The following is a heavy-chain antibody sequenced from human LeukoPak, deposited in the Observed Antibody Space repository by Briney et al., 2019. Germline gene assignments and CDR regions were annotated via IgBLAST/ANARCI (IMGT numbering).Heavy chain of an antibody. Sequence: GGSLRLSXAASGFTFSSYEMNWLRQAPGKGLEWVSRINTDGSDRTHADFVKGRFTISRDNAKNTLYLEMNSLRAEDTAVYYCARALRSPGDSGLDYWGQGALVTVSS. J-gene: IGHJ4*02. CDR3: ARALRSPGDSGLDY. CDR1: GFTFSSYE. D-gene: IGHD3-10*01. CDR2: INTDGSDR. V-gene: IGHV3-74*03.